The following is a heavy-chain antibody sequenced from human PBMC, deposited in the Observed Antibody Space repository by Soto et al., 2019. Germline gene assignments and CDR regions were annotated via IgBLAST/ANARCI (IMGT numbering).Heavy chain of an antibody. D-gene: IGHD5-18*01. Sequence: HPGGSLRLSCAASGFTFGDYAMHWVRQAPGQGLEWVSVISWDGGSTYYADSVKGRFTISRDNSKNSLYLQMNSLRAEDTAVYYRAKDIDVSKTWIQLRSPPSYYYDYGMDVWGQGTTVTVSS. J-gene: IGHJ6*02. CDR2: ISWDGGST. CDR1: GFTFGDYA. V-gene: IGHV3-43D*04. CDR3: AKDIDVSKTWIQLRSPPSYYYDYGMDV.